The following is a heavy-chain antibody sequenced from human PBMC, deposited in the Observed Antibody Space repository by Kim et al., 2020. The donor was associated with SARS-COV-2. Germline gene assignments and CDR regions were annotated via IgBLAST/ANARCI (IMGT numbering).Heavy chain of an antibody. D-gene: IGHD1-26*01. CDR2: IYYSGST. J-gene: IGHJ6*02. V-gene: IGHV4-59*13. CDR1: GGSISSYY. CDR3: ARGVQLPRYYYGMDV. Sequence: SETLSLTCTVSGGSISSYYWSWIRQPPGKGLEWIGYIYYSGSTNYNPSLKSRVTISVDTSKNQFSLKLSSVTAADTAVYYCARGVQLPRYYYGMDVWGQGTTVTVSS.